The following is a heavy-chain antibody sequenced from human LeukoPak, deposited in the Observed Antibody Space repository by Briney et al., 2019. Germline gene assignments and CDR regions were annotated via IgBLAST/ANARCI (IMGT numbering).Heavy chain of an antibody. Sequence: SETLSLTCTVSGGSISSHYWSWIRQPPGKGLEWIGYIYYSGSTYYNPSLKSRVTIPVDTSKDQFSLKLSSVTAADTAVYYCARAGYCSSTSCPGVGWFDPWGQGTLVTVSS. V-gene: IGHV4-59*11. CDR1: GGSISSHY. D-gene: IGHD2-2*03. CDR3: ARAGYCSSTSCPGVGWFDP. CDR2: IYYSGST. J-gene: IGHJ5*02.